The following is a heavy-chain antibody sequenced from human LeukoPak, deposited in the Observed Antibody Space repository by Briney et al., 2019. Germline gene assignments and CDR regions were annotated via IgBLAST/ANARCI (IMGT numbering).Heavy chain of an antibody. D-gene: IGHD3-22*01. CDR1: GGSISSYY. V-gene: IGHV4-59*12. CDR2: IYYSGST. Sequence: PSETLSLTCTVSGGSISSYYWSWIRQPPGKGLEWIGYIYYSGSTNYNPSLKSRVTISVDTSKNQFSLKLSSVTAADTAVYYCARVRGTYYYDSSGQNDAFDIWGQGTMVTVSS. J-gene: IGHJ3*02. CDR3: ARVRGTYYYDSSGQNDAFDI.